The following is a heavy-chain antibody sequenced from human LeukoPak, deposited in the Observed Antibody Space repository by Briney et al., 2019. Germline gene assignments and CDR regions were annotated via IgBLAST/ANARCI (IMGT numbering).Heavy chain of an antibody. CDR2: INAGNGNT. D-gene: IGHD3-9*01. CDR1: GYTVTSYA. Sequence: ASVKVCCKASGYTVTSYAMHWVRQAPGQRLEWMGWINAGNGNTKYSQEFQGRVTITRDTSASTAYMELSSLRSEDMAVYYCARGRPELRYFDWLLGSDYYYYYMDVWGKGTTVTVSS. V-gene: IGHV1-3*03. CDR3: ARGRPELRYFDWLLGSDYYYYYMDV. J-gene: IGHJ6*03.